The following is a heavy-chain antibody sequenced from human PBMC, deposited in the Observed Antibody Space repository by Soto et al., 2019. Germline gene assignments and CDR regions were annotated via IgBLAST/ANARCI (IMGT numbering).Heavy chain of an antibody. V-gene: IGHV1-3*01. D-gene: IGHD4-17*01. J-gene: IGHJ4*02. Sequence: QVQLVQSGAEVKKPGASVKVSCKASGYTFTSYAMHWVRQAPGPRLDWMGWINAGNGNTKYSQKFQGRVTSTRDTCASTAYMELSSLRSEDTAVYECARVRGLRWQFDYWGQGTLVTVSS. CDR1: GYTFTSYA. CDR2: INAGNGNT. CDR3: ARVRGLRWQFDY.